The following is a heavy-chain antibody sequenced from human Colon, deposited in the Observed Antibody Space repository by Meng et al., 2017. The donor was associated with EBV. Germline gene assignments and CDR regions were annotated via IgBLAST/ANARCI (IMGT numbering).Heavy chain of an antibody. CDR2: IYYSGST. CDR3: ARVSSGWDYFDY. CDR1: GGSVSSGGYY. J-gene: IGHJ4*02. Sequence: QGQAPESGPGLVQPSQTLSLTCPVSGGSVSSGGYYWTWIRQHPGKGLEWFGHIYYSGSTFYNPSLKRRVIISIDTSKNQFSLNLRSVTAADTAVYYCARVSSGWDYFDYWGQGTLVTVSS. V-gene: IGHV4-31*03. D-gene: IGHD6-19*01.